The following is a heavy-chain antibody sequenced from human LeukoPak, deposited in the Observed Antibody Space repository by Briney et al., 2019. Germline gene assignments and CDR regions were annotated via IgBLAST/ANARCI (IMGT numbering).Heavy chain of an antibody. D-gene: IGHD3-22*01. CDR3: ARDLGQYYDTSDNGFDP. V-gene: IGHV3-66*01. Sequence: GGSMRLCCAASEFFAGTNYMTWVRQAPGKGLEGVSLIYSGGSTYDAGAVKGRFTISRDNAKNPLHLQMNSLRAEDTAVYYCARDLGQYYDTSDNGFDPPGQGTQLTVSS. J-gene: IGHJ5*02. CDR1: EFFAGTNY. CDR2: IYSGGST.